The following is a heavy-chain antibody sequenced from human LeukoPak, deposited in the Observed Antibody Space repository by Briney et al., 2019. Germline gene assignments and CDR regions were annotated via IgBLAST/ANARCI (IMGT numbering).Heavy chain of an antibody. V-gene: IGHV4-4*02. D-gene: IGHD2-8*01. CDR2: ISLSGLT. CDR1: GGSITSTNW. Sequence: TRSLTCGVPGGSITSTNWCSLVRQTPGHVLDWIGKISLSGLTNYNPPLESRVTMALDKSKNLLSLNLTSVTVADTAVYYCSRENGAFSPFGYWVQGTLYTVPS. CDR3: SRENGAFSPFGY. J-gene: IGHJ4*02.